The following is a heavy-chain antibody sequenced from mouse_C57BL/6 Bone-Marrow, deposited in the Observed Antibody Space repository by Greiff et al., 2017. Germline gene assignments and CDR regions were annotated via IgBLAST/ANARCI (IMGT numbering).Heavy chain of an antibody. Sequence: EVQVVESGPGMVKPSQSLSLTCTVTGYSITSGYDWHWIRHFPGNKQEWMGYISYSGSTNYNPSLKSRISITHDTSKNHFFLKLNSVTTEDTATYYCARGGLRWDFDVWGTGTTVTVSS. CDR3: ARGGLRWDFDV. J-gene: IGHJ1*03. D-gene: IGHD1-1*01. CDR2: ISYSGST. CDR1: GYSITSGYD. V-gene: IGHV3-1*01.